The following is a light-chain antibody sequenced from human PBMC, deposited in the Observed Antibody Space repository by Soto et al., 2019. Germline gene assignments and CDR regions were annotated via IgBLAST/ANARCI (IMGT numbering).Light chain of an antibody. Sequence: EIVMTQSPATLSVSPGERATLSCRASQSVSSNLAWYQQKPGQAPRLLIYGASTRATGIPARFSGSGSGTEFTLTISSLQSEDFAAYYCQQYNNWPPRYTFGQGTKVDIK. V-gene: IGKV3-15*01. CDR1: QSVSSN. J-gene: IGKJ2*01. CDR3: QQYNNWPPRYT. CDR2: GAS.